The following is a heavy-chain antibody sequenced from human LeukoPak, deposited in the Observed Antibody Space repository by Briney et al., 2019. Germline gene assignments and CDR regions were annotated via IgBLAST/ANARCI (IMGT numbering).Heavy chain of an antibody. V-gene: IGHV1-69*04. D-gene: IGHD3-22*01. CDR2: IIPILGIA. CDR1: GGTFSSYA. CDR3: ARGVPLTYYYDSSGYYFNWFDL. J-gene: IGHJ5*02. Sequence: SVKVSCKASGGTFSSYAISWVRQAPGQGLEWMGRIIPILGIANYAQKFQGRVTITADKSTSTAYMELSSLRSEDTAVYYCARGVPLTYYYDSSGYYFNWFDLWGQGTLVTVSS.